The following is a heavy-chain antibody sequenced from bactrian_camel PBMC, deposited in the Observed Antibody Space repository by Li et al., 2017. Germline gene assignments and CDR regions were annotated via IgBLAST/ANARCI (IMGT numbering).Heavy chain of an antibody. V-gene: IGHV3S40*01. CDR1: GFTFGSYD. CDR2: INSGTSGT. D-gene: IGHD5*01. Sequence: DVQLVESGGDLVQPGGSLRLSCAASGFTFGSYDMNWVRQAPGKGLEWVSYINSGTSGTYYADSVKGRFTISRDSAKNTVYLQLNSLKTEDTAMYYCAKDRLGTEKGQGTQVTVS. J-gene: IGHJ4*01.